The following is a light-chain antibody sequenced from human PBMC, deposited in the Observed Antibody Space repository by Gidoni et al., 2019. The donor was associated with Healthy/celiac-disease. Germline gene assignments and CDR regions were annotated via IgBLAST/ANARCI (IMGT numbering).Light chain of an antibody. J-gene: IGKJ1*01. CDR3: MQGTHWPLWT. Sequence: DVVMTQSPLSLPVTLGQPASISCRSSQSLVHSDGNTYLNWFQQRPGQSPRRLIYKVSNRDSGVPDRFSGSGSGTDFTLKISRVEAEDVGVYYCMQGTHWPLWTFGQGDQGGNQT. CDR2: KVS. V-gene: IGKV2-30*02. CDR1: QSLVHSDGNTY.